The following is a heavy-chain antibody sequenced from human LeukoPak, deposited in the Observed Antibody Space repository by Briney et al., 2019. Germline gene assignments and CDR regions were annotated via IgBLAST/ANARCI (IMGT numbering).Heavy chain of an antibody. Sequence: PGGSLRLSCAASGFTFSGPAMHWVRQASGKGLEWVGRIRSKANNYATAYAASVKGRFTISRDDSKNTAYLQMNSLKTEDTAVYYCTRRGYESSGYYYWGQGTLVTVSS. CDR1: GFTFSGPA. CDR3: TRRGYESSGYYY. J-gene: IGHJ4*02. CDR2: IRSKANNYAT. D-gene: IGHD3-22*01. V-gene: IGHV3-73*01.